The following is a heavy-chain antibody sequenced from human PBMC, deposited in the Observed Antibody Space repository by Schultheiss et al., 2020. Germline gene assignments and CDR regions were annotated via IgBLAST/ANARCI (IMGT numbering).Heavy chain of an antibody. V-gene: IGHV3-7*01. J-gene: IGHJ6*02. CDR1: GFTFSSYG. D-gene: IGHD3-16*01. Sequence: GGSLRLSCAASGFTFSSYGMHWVRQPPGKGLEGVANIKPDGSETYYADSVKGRFTISRDNAKNTLYLQMNSLKAEDTAVYYCARDKGWGEGMDVWGQGTTVTVSS. CDR3: ARDKGWGEGMDV. CDR2: IKPDGSET.